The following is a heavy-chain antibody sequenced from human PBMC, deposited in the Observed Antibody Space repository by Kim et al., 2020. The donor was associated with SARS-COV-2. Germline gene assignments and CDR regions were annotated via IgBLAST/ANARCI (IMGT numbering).Heavy chain of an antibody. D-gene: IGHD2-21*02. V-gene: IGHV3-11*06. Sequence: VKGRFHISRDHAKNSLYLQMNSLRAEDTAVYYCARGDYSSYYYYYYGMDVWGQGTTVTVSS. CDR3: ARGDYSSYYYYYYGMDV. J-gene: IGHJ6*02.